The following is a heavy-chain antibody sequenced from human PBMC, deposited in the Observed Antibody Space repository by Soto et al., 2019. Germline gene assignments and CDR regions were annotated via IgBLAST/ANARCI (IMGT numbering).Heavy chain of an antibody. Sequence: GGSLRLSCAASGFTFSSYGMHWVRQAPGKGLEWVAVISYDGSNKYYADFVKGRFTISRDNSKNTLYLQMNSLRAEDTAVYYCAKDDGGGANWLDTWGQGTLVTVSS. D-gene: IGHD3-16*01. CDR1: GFTFSSYG. V-gene: IGHV3-30*18. J-gene: IGHJ5*02. CDR3: AKDDGGGANWLDT. CDR2: ISYDGSNK.